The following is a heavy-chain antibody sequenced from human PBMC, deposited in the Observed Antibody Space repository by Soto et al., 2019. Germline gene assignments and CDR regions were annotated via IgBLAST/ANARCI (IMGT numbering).Heavy chain of an antibody. CDR2: ISSSSSYI. V-gene: IGHV3-21*01. D-gene: IGHD2-2*02. CDR1: GFTFSSYS. J-gene: IGHJ6*02. Sequence: GGALKLSCAASGFTFSSYSMNWVRQAPGKGPEWVSSISSSSSYIYYADSVKGRFTISRDNAKNSLYLQMNSLRAEDTAVYYCARDLDVVVPAAIPMGMDVWGQGTTATVPS. CDR3: ARDLDVVVPAAIPMGMDV.